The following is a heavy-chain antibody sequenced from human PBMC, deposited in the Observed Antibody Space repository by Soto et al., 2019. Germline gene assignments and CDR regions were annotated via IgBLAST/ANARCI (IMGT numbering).Heavy chain of an antibody. J-gene: IGHJ5*02. CDR1: GGSFSGYY. V-gene: IGHV4-34*01. CDR2: INHSGST. D-gene: IGHD3-9*01. CDR3: ARSFTVLRYFDWSNNWFDP. Sequence: PSETLSLTCAVYGGSFSGYYWSWIRQPPGKGLEWIGEINHSGSTNYNPSLKSRVTIPVDTSKNQFSLKLSSVTAADTAVYYCARSFTVLRYFDWSNNWFDPWGQGTLVTVSS.